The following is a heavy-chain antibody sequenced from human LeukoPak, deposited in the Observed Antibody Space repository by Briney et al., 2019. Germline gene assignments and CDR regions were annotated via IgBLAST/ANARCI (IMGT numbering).Heavy chain of an antibody. D-gene: IGHD3-10*01. CDR3: ARVITMVSDLDAFDI. CDR2: ISSSSTI. CDR1: GFTFSSYS. Sequence: GGSLRLSCAASGFTFSSYSMNWVRQAPGKGLEWVSYISSSSTIYYADSVKGRFTISRDNAKNSLYLQMNSLRAEDTAVYYCARVITMVSDLDAFDIWGQGTMVTVSS. V-gene: IGHV3-48*04. J-gene: IGHJ3*02.